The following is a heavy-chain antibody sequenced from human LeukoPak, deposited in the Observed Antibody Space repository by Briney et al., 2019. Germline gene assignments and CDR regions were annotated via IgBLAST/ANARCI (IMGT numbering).Heavy chain of an antibody. V-gene: IGHV5-51*01. Sequence: GESLKISCKGLGYSINNYWIGWVRQMPGKGLEWMGIIYPADSDIRYSPSFQGQVTISADKSISTAYLQWSSLKASDTAMYYCATQEYCSGGSCYTWFDPWGQGTLVTVSS. CDR1: GYSINNYW. CDR2: IYPADSDI. CDR3: ATQEYCSGGSCYTWFDP. D-gene: IGHD2-15*01. J-gene: IGHJ5*02.